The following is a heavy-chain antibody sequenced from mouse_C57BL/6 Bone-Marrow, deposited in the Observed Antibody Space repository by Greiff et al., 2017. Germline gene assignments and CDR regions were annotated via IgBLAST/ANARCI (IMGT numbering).Heavy chain of an antibody. CDR3: ARGAVVAHWYFDV. V-gene: IGHV1-18*01. CDR1: GYTFTDYN. CDR2: INPNNGGT. Sequence: EVQLQQSGPELVKPGASVKIPCKASGYTFTDYNMAWVKQSHGKSLEWIGDINPNNGGTIYNQKFKGKATLTVDKSSSTAYMELRSLTSEDTAVYYCARGAVVAHWYFDVWGTGTTVTVSS. D-gene: IGHD1-1*01. J-gene: IGHJ1*03.